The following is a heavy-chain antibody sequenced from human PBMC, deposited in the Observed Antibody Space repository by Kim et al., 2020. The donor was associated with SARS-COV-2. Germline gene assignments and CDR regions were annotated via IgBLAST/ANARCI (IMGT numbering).Heavy chain of an antibody. CDR1: GFTFNDYS. Sequence: GGSLRLSCAASGFTFNDYSMHWVRQAPGKPLEWVSAISWAGDTASYADSVKGRFTISRDNSKNSLYLQMNSLRIEDTAFYYCAKDGRGSSRYYYFDSWGQGTLVTVSS. CDR2: ISWAGDTA. J-gene: IGHJ4*02. CDR3: AKDGRGSSRYYYFDS. V-gene: IGHV3-43*01. D-gene: IGHD6-13*01.